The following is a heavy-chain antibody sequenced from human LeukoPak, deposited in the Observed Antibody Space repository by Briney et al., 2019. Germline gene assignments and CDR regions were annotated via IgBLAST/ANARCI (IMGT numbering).Heavy chain of an antibody. D-gene: IGHD2-2*01. Sequence: SETLSLTCAVSGVSISSGGYSWSWIRQPPGKGLEWIGYIYHSGSTYYNPSLKSRVTISVDRSKNQFSLKLSSVTAADTAVYYCAREDCSSTSCSIGAFDIWGQGTMVTVSS. CDR1: GVSISSGGYS. CDR2: IYHSGST. J-gene: IGHJ3*02. CDR3: AREDCSSTSCSIGAFDI. V-gene: IGHV4-30-2*01.